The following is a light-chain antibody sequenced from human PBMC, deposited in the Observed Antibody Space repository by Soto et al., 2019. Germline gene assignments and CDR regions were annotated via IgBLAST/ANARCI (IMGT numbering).Light chain of an antibody. V-gene: IGLV4-69*01. Sequence: QPVLTQSPSASASLGASVKLTCTLSSGHSSYAIAWHQQQPEKGPRYLMKLNSDGSHSKGDGIPDRFSGSSSGAERYLTIANLQSEDEADYYCQTWGTGTVVFGGGTQLTVL. CDR2: LNSDGSH. CDR3: QTWGTGTVV. CDR1: SGHSSYA. J-gene: IGLJ2*01.